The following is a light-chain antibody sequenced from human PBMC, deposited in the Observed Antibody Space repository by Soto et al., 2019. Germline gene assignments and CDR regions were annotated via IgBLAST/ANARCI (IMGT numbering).Light chain of an antibody. V-gene: IGLV1-51*01. J-gene: IGLJ2*01. Sequence: QSVLTQSTSVSAAPGQKVTISCSGSSSNIGNNYVSWYQQLPGTAPKLLIYDNNKRPSGIPDRVSGSKSGTSGTLDITGLQTGDEADYYCATWDGSLPGEVFGGGTKVTVL. CDR2: DNN. CDR1: SSNIGNNY. CDR3: ATWDGSLPGEV.